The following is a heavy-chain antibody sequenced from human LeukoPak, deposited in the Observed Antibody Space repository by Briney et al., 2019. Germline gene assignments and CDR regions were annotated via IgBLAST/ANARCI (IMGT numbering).Heavy chain of an antibody. CDR1: GGSISSSY. V-gene: IGHV4-4*07. J-gene: IGHJ4*02. Sequence: SETLSLTCTVSGGSISSSYWSWIRQPAGKGLEWIGRIQSSGSTNYNPSLKSRVTMSVDTSKNEFSLKLSSVTAADTAVYYCARDGPVSYFDYWGQGTLVTVSS. CDR2: IQSSGST. CDR3: ARDGPVSYFDY.